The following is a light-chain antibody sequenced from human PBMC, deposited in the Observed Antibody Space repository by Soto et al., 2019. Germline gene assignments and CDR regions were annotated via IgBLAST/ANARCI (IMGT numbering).Light chain of an antibody. CDR1: QSLGYY. Sequence: EIVLTQSPATLYLSPGERDTLSCRASQSLGYYVAWVQHKRGQAPRRLIYDASNRASGIPARFSGSGSGTDFTLPISTLAPQDFSVDHCQQRRDGPLTFGGGTQVQIK. J-gene: IGKJ4*01. CDR3: QQRRDGPLT. CDR2: DAS. V-gene: IGKV3-11*01.